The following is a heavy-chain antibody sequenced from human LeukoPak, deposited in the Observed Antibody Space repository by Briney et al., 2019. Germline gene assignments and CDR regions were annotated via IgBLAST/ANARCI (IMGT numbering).Heavy chain of an antibody. V-gene: IGHV3-21*01. CDR1: GFTFSSYS. D-gene: IGHD7-27*01. CDR3: ASLGPGDGYFDL. CDR2: ISSSSSYI. J-gene: IGHJ2*01. Sequence: PGGSLRLSCAASGFTFSSYSMNWVRQAPGKGLEWVSSISSSSSYIYYADSVKGRFTISRDNAKNSLYLQMNSLRAEDTAVYYCASLGPGDGYFDLWGRGTLVTVSS.